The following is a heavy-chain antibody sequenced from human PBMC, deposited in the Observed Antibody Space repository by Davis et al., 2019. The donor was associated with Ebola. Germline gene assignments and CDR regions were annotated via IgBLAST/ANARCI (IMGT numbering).Heavy chain of an antibody. J-gene: IGHJ4*02. CDR3: ATVIRGWASAY. CDR1: GVSINNGDYY. Sequence: SETLSLTCTVSGVSINNGDYYWSWIREHPGKGLEWIGYIYDSGITHYNPSLQSRLIISVDTSKNHFSLTLDSVTVADTAIYYCATVIRGWASAYWGQGSRVTASS. D-gene: IGHD6-19*01. CDR2: IYDSGIT. V-gene: IGHV4-31*03.